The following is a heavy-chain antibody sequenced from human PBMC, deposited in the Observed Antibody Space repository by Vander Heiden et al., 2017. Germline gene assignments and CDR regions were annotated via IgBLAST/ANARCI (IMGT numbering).Heavy chain of an antibody. D-gene: IGHD2-21*01. Sequence: EVQLVESGGGLVQPGGSLRLSCAASEFTFSDYPMNWVRQAPGKGLEWISYISVSGITVYYADSVKGRFTISRDNAKNSLYLQMNSLRDDDTAVYYCARSDWDYWGQGTLVTVSS. CDR1: EFTFSDYP. J-gene: IGHJ4*02. CDR2: ISVSGITV. V-gene: IGHV3-48*02. CDR3: ARSDWDY.